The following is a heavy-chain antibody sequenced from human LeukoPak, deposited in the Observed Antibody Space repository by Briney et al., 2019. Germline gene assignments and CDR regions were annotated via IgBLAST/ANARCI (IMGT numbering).Heavy chain of an antibody. Sequence: APVKVSCKASGYTFTSYGISWVRQAPGQGLEWMGWISGYNGNTNYAQKLQGRVTMTTDTSTRTAYMELRSLRSDDTAVYYCARDCSGGSCYSRSFDYWGQGTLVTVSS. CDR1: GYTFTSYG. J-gene: IGHJ4*02. CDR2: ISGYNGNT. CDR3: ARDCSGGSCYSRSFDY. D-gene: IGHD2-15*01. V-gene: IGHV1-18*01.